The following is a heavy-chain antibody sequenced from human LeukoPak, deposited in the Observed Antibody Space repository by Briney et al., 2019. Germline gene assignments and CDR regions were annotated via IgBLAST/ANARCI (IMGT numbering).Heavy chain of an antibody. J-gene: IGHJ4*02. D-gene: IGHD6-6*01. CDR2: IYYSGST. CDR1: GGSISSSSYY. CDR3: AGLWRYGSSSTGDSGDY. Sequence: SETLSLTCTVSGGSISSSSYYWGWIRQPPGKGLEWIGSIYYSGSTYYNPSLKSRVTISVDTSKNQFSLKLSSVTGADTAMYYCAGLWRYGSSSTGDSGDYWGQGTLVTVSS. V-gene: IGHV4-39*01.